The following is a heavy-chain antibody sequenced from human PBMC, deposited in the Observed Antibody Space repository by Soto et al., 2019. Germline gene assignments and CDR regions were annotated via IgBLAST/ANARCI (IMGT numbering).Heavy chain of an antibody. V-gene: IGHV4-59*01. CDR2: VYNSGST. J-gene: IGHJ4*02. D-gene: IGHD6-13*01. Sequence: SETLSLTCTVSGGPISSNYWTWIRQPPGKGLEWIGYVYNSGSTNYNPSLKSRVTISEDTSKSQFSLKVNSMTAADTAVYYCARYRREAVAGYTLDNWGQGILVTVSS. CDR3: ARYRREAVAGYTLDN. CDR1: GGPISSNY.